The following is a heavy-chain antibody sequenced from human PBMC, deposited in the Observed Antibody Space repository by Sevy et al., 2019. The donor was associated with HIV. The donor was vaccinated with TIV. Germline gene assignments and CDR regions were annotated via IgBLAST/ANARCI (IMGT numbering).Heavy chain of an antibody. CDR1: GLTFSIYS. D-gene: IGHD3-22*01. J-gene: IGHJ4*02. V-gene: IGHV3-21*01. Sequence: GGSLRLSCVASGLTFSIYSRNWVRQAPGKGLEWVSSISSSSSYKYYADSLKGRFTISRDNAKNSVFLQMNSLRAEDTAVYYCARESLDSTGYPFDYWGQGTLVTVSS. CDR3: ARESLDSTGYPFDY. CDR2: ISSSSSYK.